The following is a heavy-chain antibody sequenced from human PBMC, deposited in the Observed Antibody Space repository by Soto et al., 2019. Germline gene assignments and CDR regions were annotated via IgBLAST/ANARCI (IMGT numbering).Heavy chain of an antibody. CDR1: GGTFSSYA. Sequence: QVQLVQSGAEVRQPASSVKVSCKTSGGTFSSYAISWVRQAPGHGLEWMGGIVPIVDTSTYAQKFQGRVTITADESTSTVYMELSSLRSDDTAVYYCVRVVAIPGYPDNWGQGTLVIVSS. J-gene: IGHJ4*02. D-gene: IGHD5-12*01. CDR2: IVPIVDTS. CDR3: VRVVAIPGYPDN. V-gene: IGHV1-69*12.